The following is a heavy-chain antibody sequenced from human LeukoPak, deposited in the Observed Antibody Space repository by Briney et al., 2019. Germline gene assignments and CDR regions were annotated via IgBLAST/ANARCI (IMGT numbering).Heavy chain of an antibody. Sequence: GGSLRLSCAASGFTFSSYAMSWVRQAPGKGLEWVSAISGSGGSTYYAVSVKGRFTISRDNSKNTLYLQMNSLRAEDTAVYYCAFRYGSGISFTYYFDYWGQGTLVTVSS. J-gene: IGHJ4*02. V-gene: IGHV3-23*01. D-gene: IGHD3-10*01. CDR2: ISGSGGST. CDR1: GFTFSSYA. CDR3: AFRYGSGISFTYYFDY.